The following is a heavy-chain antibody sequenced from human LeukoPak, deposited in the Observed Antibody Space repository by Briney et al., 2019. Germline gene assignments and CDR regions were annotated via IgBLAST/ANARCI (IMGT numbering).Heavy chain of an antibody. J-gene: IGHJ4*02. D-gene: IGHD4-17*01. CDR2: IILIFDTA. Sequence: GASVTVSFKASGGTFSSYAISWVRQAPGQGLEWMGGIILIFDTANYAQKFKGRLTITADKSTSTAYMELSSLRSEDTAVYYCARERHDYGDFDYWGQGTLVTVSS. CDR3: ARERHDYGDFDY. V-gene: IGHV1-69*06. CDR1: GGTFSSYA.